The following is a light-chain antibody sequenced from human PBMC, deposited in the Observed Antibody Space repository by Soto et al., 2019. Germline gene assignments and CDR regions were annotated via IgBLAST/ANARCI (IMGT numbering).Light chain of an antibody. CDR3: QQSYSTPLT. CDR1: QSVSGN. V-gene: IGKV3-15*01. J-gene: IGKJ4*01. Sequence: EIVMTQSPATLSVSPGERATLSCRASQSVSGNLAWYQQKPGQAPRLLIYGASTRAPGIPARFSGSGSGTEFTLTISSLQSEDFATYYCQQSYSTPLTFGGGTKVEIK. CDR2: GAS.